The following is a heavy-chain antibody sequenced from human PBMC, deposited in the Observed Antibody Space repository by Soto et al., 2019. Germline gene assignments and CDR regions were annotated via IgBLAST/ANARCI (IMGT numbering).Heavy chain of an antibody. CDR2: IYYSGSA. Sequence: SETLSLTCTVSGGSISSGGYYWSWIRQHPGKGLEWIGYIYYSGSAYYNPSLKSRVTISVDTSKNQFSLKLSSVTAADTAVYYCAKDREYSSSLRMDVWGQGTTVTVSS. CDR1: GGSISSGGYY. D-gene: IGHD6-6*01. V-gene: IGHV4-31*03. J-gene: IGHJ6*02. CDR3: AKDREYSSSLRMDV.